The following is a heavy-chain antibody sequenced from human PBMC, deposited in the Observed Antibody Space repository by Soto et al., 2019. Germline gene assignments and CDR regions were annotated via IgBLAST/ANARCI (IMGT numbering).Heavy chain of an antibody. V-gene: IGHV3-30-3*01. J-gene: IGHJ4*02. CDR3: ARDGEMGGVVIISYFDY. CDR2: ISYDGSNK. CDR1: GFTFSSYA. Sequence: GGSLRLSCAASGFTFSSYAMHWVRQAPGKGLEWVAVISYDGSNKYYADSVKGRFTISRDNSKNTLYLQMNSLRAEDTAVYYCARDGEMGGVVIISYFDYWGQGTLVTVSS. D-gene: IGHD3-3*01.